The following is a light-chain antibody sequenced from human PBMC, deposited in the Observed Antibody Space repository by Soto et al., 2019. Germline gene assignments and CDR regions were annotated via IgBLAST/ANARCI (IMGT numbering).Light chain of an antibody. J-gene: IGKJ3*01. CDR2: GAS. V-gene: IGKV3-20*01. CDR3: QQYVRSRFT. CDR1: QSVSRNY. Sequence: VLTQSPGTLSLSPGERATLSCRASQSVSRNYLAWYQQKPGQAPRLLIYGASTRATGIPDRFSGSGSGTDFTFTISRLEPEDFAVYYCQQYVRSRFTFGPGTKVDIK.